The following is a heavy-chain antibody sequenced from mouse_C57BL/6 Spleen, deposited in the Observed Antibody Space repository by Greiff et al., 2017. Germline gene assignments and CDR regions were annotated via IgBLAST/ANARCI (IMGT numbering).Heavy chain of an antibody. D-gene: IGHD2-3*01. V-gene: IGHV3-6*01. Sequence: DVKLQESGPGLVKPSQSLSLTCSVTGYSITSGYYWNWIRQFPGNKLEWMGYISYDGSNNYNPSLKNRISITRDTSKNQFFLKLNSVTTEDTATYYCARDQVYDGYYGAWFAYWGQGTLVTVSA. CDR3: ARDQVYDGYYGAWFAY. CDR1: GYSITSGYY. CDR2: ISYDGSN. J-gene: IGHJ3*01.